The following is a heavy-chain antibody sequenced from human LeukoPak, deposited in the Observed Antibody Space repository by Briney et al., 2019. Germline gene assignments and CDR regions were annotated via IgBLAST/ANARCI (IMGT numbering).Heavy chain of an antibody. CDR1: GFAFSDYW. J-gene: IGHJ4*02. V-gene: IGHV3-7*01. CDR2: INQDGSQT. D-gene: IGHD5-12*01. Sequence: GGSLRLSCTTSGFAFSDYWMSWVRQAPGKGLEWLAIINQDGSQTSYVGSVRGRFTVSRDNAKNSLYLQMNSLRADDTAVYYCARDSSPRYSGYDWVYWGRGTLVTVSS. CDR3: ARDSSPRYSGYDWVY.